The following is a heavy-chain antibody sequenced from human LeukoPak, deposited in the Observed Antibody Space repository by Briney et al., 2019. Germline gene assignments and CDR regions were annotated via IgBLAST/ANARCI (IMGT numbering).Heavy chain of an antibody. D-gene: IGHD4-17*01. J-gene: IGHJ4*02. CDR2: ISSSSSTI. V-gene: IGHV3-48*04. Sequence: GGSLRLSCAASGFTFSSYSMNWVRQAPGKGLEWVSYISSSSSTIYYADSVKGRFTISRDNAKNSLYLQMNSLRAEDTAVYYCARVNGDYVGPGNFDYWGQGTLVTVSS. CDR1: GFTFSSYS. CDR3: ARVNGDYVGPGNFDY.